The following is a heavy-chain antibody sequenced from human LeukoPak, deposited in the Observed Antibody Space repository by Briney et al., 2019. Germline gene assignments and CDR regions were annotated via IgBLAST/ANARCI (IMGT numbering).Heavy chain of an antibody. J-gene: IGHJ6*02. Sequence: SETLSLTRTVSGGSISSYYWSWIRQPAGKGLEWIGRIYTSGSTNYNPSLKSRVTMTVDTSKNQFSLKLSSVTAADTAVYYCARDLYCSSTSCYSGYYYGMDVWGQGTTVTVSS. CDR2: IYTSGST. CDR3: ARDLYCSSTSCYSGYYYGMDV. V-gene: IGHV4-4*07. CDR1: GGSISSYY. D-gene: IGHD2-2*01.